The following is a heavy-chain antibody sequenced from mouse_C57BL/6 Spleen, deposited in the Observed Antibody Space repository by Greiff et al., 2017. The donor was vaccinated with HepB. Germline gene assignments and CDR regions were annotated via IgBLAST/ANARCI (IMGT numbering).Heavy chain of an antibody. D-gene: IGHD4-1*01. CDR3: ARELGRYFDY. CDR1: GYTFTSYW. J-gene: IGHJ2*01. CDR2: IYPGSGST. Sequence: QVHVKQPGAELVKPGASVKMSCKASGYTFTSYWITWVKQRPGQGLEWIGDIYPGSGSTNYNEKFKSKATLTVDTSSSTAYMQLSSLTSEDSAVYYCARELGRYFDYWGQGTTLTVSS. V-gene: IGHV1-55*01.